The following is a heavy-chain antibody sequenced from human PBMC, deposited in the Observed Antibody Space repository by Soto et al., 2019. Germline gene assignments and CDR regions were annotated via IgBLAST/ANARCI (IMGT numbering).Heavy chain of an antibody. CDR1: GYTFTSYG. Sequence: ASVKVSCKASGYTFTSYGISWVRQAPGQGLEWMGWISAYNGNTNYAQKLQGRVTMTTDTSTSTAYMELRSLRSDDTAVYYCARDFTGIAEATKGNHYYYYGMDVWGQGTTVTVSS. J-gene: IGHJ6*02. CDR2: ISAYNGNT. CDR3: ARDFTGIAEATKGNHYYYYGMDV. D-gene: IGHD6-13*01. V-gene: IGHV1-18*01.